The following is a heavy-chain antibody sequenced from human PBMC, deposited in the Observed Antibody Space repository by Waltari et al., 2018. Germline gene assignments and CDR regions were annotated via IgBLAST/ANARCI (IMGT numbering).Heavy chain of an antibody. Sequence: QVQLQESGPGLVKPSATLSLACIVSGYSVSSDYQWAWIRQPPGKGLEWIGTIYHSGTTYYNPSLKSRVTISVDTSKNQFSLKLSSVTAADTAIYYCAREATRGYSYGPEDYWFDPWGQGTLVTVSS. CDR2: IYHSGTT. J-gene: IGHJ5*02. CDR3: AREATRGYSYGPEDYWFDP. CDR1: GYSVSSDYQ. D-gene: IGHD5-18*01. V-gene: IGHV4-38-2*02.